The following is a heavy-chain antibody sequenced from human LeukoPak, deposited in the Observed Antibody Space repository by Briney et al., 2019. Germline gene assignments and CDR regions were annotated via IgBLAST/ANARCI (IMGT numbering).Heavy chain of an antibody. J-gene: IGHJ6*03. CDR1: GGSINSYY. CDR3: ARTTMVRGTYYMDV. V-gene: IGHV4-59*01. D-gene: IGHD3-10*01. Sequence: SETLSLTCTVSGGSINSYYWSWIRQPPGKGLEWIGYIYDSGSTNYNPSLKSRVTISVDTSNNQFSLKLSSVTAADTAVYYCARTTMVRGTYYMDVWGKGTTVTISS. CDR2: IYDSGST.